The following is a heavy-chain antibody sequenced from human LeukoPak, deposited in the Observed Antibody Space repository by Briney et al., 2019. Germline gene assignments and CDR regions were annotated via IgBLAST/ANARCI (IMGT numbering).Heavy chain of an antibody. J-gene: IGHJ5*02. CDR2: IYPGDSDT. CDR3: ARRPSVVPAAKVRWFDP. Sequence: RGESLKISCKGSGYSFTSYWIGWVRQMPGKGLEWMRIIYPGDSDTRYSPSFQGQVTISADKSISTAYLQWSSLKASDTAMYYCARRPSVVPAAKVRWFDPWGQGTLVTVSS. CDR1: GYSFTSYW. D-gene: IGHD2-2*01. V-gene: IGHV5-51*01.